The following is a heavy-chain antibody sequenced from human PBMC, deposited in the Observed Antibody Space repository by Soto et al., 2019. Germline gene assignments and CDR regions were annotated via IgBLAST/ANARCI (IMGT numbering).Heavy chain of an antibody. J-gene: IGHJ3*02. Sequence: PGGSLRLSCAASGFTFSSYSMNWVRQAPGKGLEWVSYISSSSSTIYYADSVKGRFTISRDNAKNSLYLQMNSLRAEDTAVYYCAGPEGYYDSPAFDIWGQGTMVTVSS. V-gene: IGHV3-48*01. CDR3: AGPEGYYDSPAFDI. CDR2: ISSSSSTI. D-gene: IGHD3-22*01. CDR1: GFTFSSYS.